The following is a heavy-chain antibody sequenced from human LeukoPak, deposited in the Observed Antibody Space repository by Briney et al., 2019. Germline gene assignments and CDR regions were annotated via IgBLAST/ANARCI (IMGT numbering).Heavy chain of an antibody. CDR3: AKSGLNRFDY. D-gene: IGHD2-15*01. V-gene: IGHV3-21*04. CDR2: ISSRSTYI. J-gene: IGHJ4*02. CDR1: GFTFSNYS. Sequence: AGGSLRLSCVASGFTFSNYSMNWVRQAPGKGLEWVSSISSRSTYIYYADSLRGRFTISRDNAKNSLYLQMNSLRAEDTAVYYCAKSGLNRFDYWGQGTLVTVSS.